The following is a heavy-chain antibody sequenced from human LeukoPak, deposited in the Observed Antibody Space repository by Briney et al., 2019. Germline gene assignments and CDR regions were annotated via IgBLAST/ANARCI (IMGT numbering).Heavy chain of an antibody. CDR2: ISGSGGTT. D-gene: IGHD6-19*01. CDR3: AKALAVSINYDFDC. CDR1: GFTFSDYY. Sequence: GGSLRLSCAASGFTFSDYYMSWIRQAPGKGLEWVSAISGSGGTTYYADSVRGRFTISRDNSKNTLYLQMNSLRAEDTAVYYCAKALAVSINYDFDCWGQGTLVTVSS. V-gene: IGHV3-23*01. J-gene: IGHJ4*02.